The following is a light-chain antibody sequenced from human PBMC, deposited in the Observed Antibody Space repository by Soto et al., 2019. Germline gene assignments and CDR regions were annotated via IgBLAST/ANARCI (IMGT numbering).Light chain of an antibody. V-gene: IGLV2-11*01. Sequence: QSALTQPRSVSGSPGQSVTISCTGTSSDVGGYNYVSWYQQHPGKAPKLMIFDVNKRPSGVPDRISGSNFGNTASLTISGLQTEDEADYYCCSYAGSYPLVFGSGTKLTVL. CDR3: CSYAGSYPLV. J-gene: IGLJ1*01. CDR1: SSDVGGYNY. CDR2: DVN.